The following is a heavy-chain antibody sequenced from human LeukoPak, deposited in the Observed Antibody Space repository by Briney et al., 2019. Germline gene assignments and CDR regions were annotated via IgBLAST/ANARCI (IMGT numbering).Heavy chain of an antibody. D-gene: IGHD3-10*01. CDR3: ARRPGDYYYGMDV. V-gene: IGHV4-59*01. J-gene: IGHJ6*02. CDR1: GGSISSYY. Sequence: SETLSLTCTVSGGSISSYYWSWIRQPPGKGLEWIGYIYYSGSTNYNPSLKSRVTISVDTSKNQFSLKLSSVTAADTAVYYCARRPGDYYYGMDVWGQGTTVTVS. CDR2: IYYSGST.